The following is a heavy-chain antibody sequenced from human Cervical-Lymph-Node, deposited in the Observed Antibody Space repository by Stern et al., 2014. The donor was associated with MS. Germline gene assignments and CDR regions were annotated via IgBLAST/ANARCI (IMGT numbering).Heavy chain of an antibody. V-gene: IGHV1-46*03. D-gene: IGHD2-15*01. CDR2: INPSGGST. Sequence: QVQLVRSGAEVKKPGASVKVSCKASGYTFTSYYMHWVRQAPGQGLEWMGIINPSGGSTSYAQKFQGRVTMTRDTSTSTVYMELSSLRSEDTAVYYCARVACSGGSCYSYYFDYWGQGTLVTVSS. J-gene: IGHJ4*02. CDR1: GYTFTSYY. CDR3: ARVACSGGSCYSYYFDY.